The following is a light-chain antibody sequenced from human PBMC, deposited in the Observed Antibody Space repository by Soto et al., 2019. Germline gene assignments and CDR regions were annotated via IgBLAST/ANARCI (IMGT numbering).Light chain of an antibody. CDR3: QQYGSSPIT. J-gene: IGKJ4*01. CDR1: QSVSSNY. V-gene: IGKV3-20*01. CDR2: GAS. Sequence: EIVLTQSPGTLSLSPGERATLSCRASQSVSSNYLAWYQQKPGQAPRLLIYGASGRATGIPDRFSGSGSGTDFTLTIGILEAEDLAVYYCQQYGSSPITFGGGTKVEI.